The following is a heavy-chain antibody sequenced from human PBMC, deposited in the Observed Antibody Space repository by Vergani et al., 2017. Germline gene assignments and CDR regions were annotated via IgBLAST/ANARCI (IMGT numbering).Heavy chain of an antibody. CDR2: TWYEGNNN. J-gene: IGHJ4*02. CDR1: SFKLGDYG. D-gene: IGHD2-2*01. CDR3: AKDGRRGDLTIVPATGFLDI. Sequence: QVQLVESGGGVVQPGRSLRLSCTPSSFKLGDYGMHWVRQAPGRGLEWVSMTWYEGNNNYYADSVKGRFTISKDISKNTLYLQMNSLRGDDTAVYYCAKDGRRGDLTIVPATGFLDIWGQGTLVKVFS. V-gene: IGHV3-33*06.